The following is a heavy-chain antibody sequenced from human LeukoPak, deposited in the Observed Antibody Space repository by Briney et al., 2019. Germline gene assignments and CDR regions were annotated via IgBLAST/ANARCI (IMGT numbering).Heavy chain of an antibody. J-gene: IGHJ3*02. V-gene: IGHV3-53*01. D-gene: IGHD2-15*01. Sequence: GGSLRLSCADSGLTVSSNYMSWVRQAPGEGLEWVSIIYGGGLTFYADSVKGRFTISRDNAKNSLYLQMNSLRAEDTAVYYCARDLGQDIVVVVAATHAFDIWGQGTMVTVSS. CDR1: GLTVSSNY. CDR3: ARDLGQDIVVVVAATHAFDI. CDR2: IYGGGLT.